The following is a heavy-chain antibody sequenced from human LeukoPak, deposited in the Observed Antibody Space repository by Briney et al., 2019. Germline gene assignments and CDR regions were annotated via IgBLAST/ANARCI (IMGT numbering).Heavy chain of an antibody. D-gene: IGHD1-7*01. CDR1: GYTFTSYD. CDR2: INPNSGGT. V-gene: IGHV1-2*02. CDR3: ARDWNYLYLYPGYNWFDP. J-gene: IGHJ5*02. Sequence: ASVKVSCKASGYTFTSYDINWVRQAPGQGLEWMGWINPNSGGTNYAQKFQGRVTMTRDTSISTAYMELSRLRSDDTAVYYCARDWNYLYLYPGYNWFDPWGQGTLVTVSS.